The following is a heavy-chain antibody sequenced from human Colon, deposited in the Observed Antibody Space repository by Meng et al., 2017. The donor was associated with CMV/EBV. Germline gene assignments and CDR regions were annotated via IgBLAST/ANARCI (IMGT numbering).Heavy chain of an antibody. CDR1: GFTFSDHY. V-gene: IGHV3-72*01. CDR3: ASPLGDY. J-gene: IGHJ4*02. CDR2: TRNKANSYTT. Sequence: GESLKISCAASGFTFSDHYMDWVRQAPGKGLEWVGRTRNKANSYTTEYAASVKGRFTISRDDSKNSLYLQMNSLKTEDTAVYYCASPLGDYWGQRTLVTVSS.